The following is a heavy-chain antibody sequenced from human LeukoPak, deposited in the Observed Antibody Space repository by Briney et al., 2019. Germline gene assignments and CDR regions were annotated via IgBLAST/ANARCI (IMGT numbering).Heavy chain of an antibody. J-gene: IGHJ6*02. CDR1: GFTFSSYA. CDR2: ISYDGSNK. Sequence: SGGSLRLSCAASGFTFSSYAMHWVRQAPGKGLEWVAVISYDGSNKYYADSVKGRFTISRDNSKNTLYLQMNSLRAEDTAVYYCARDLGYCSGGSCYYPLGMDVWGQGTTVTVSS. CDR3: ARDLGYCSGGSCYYPLGMDV. V-gene: IGHV3-30-3*01. D-gene: IGHD2-15*01.